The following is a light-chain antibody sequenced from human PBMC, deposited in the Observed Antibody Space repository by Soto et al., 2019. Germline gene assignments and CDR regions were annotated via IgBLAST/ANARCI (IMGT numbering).Light chain of an antibody. CDR2: GAS. Sequence: EIVLTQSPGTLSLSPGERATLSCRASQIVSSSYLAWYQQKPGQAPSLLIYGASSRATGVPDRFSGSGSGTDFTLTISRLEPEDLAVYYCQQYGSSPWTFGQGTKVEIK. V-gene: IGKV3-20*01. CDR1: QIVSSSY. J-gene: IGKJ1*01. CDR3: QQYGSSPWT.